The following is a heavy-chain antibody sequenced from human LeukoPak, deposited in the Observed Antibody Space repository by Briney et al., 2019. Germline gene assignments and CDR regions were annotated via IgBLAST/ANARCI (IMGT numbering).Heavy chain of an antibody. V-gene: IGHV4-39*07. CDR3: ARAGDDYGDSSGFDY. CDR2: IYYSGSS. CDR1: GGSVGSSGYY. Sequence: SETLSLTCTVSGGSVGSSGYYWDWIRQPPGKGLEWIGSIYYSGSSYYNPSLKSRVTISVDRSKNQFSLKLSSVTAADTAVYYCARAGDDYGDSSGFDYWGQGTLVTVSS. J-gene: IGHJ4*02. D-gene: IGHD4-17*01.